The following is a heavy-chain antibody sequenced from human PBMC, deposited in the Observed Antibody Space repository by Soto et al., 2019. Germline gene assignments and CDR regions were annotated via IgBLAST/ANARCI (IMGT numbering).Heavy chain of an antibody. CDR1: GFTFSSHA. CDR2: ISYHGVDK. CDR3: ARDAVEGLTIYYYAMDL. Sequence: QEQLVQSGGGVVQPGRSLRLSCTGSGFTFSSHAIHWVRQAPGKGLEWVALISYHGVDKFYADSVKGRFTISRDSRKNTVYLQMDSLRSEDTAVYYCARDAVEGLTIYYYAMDLWGQGTTVTVSS. J-gene: IGHJ6*02. D-gene: IGHD4-4*01. V-gene: IGHV3-30-3*01.